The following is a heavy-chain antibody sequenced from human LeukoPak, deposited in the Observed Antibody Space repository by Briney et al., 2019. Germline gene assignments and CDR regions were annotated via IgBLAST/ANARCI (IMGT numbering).Heavy chain of an antibody. D-gene: IGHD1-26*01. J-gene: IGHJ5*02. CDR1: GGSISSSSYY. CDR3: ARRGGSYVRWFDP. Sequence: SETLSLTCTVSGGSISSSSYYWGWIRQPPGKGLEWIGSIYYSGSAYYNPSLKSRVTISVDTSKNQFSLKLSFVTAADTAVYYCARRGGSYVRWFDPWGQGTLVTVSS. CDR2: IYYSGSA. V-gene: IGHV4-39*01.